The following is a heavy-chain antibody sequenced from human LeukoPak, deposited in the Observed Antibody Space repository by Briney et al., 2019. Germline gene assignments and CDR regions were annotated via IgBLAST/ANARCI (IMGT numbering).Heavy chain of an antibody. J-gene: IGHJ4*02. CDR3: ARGPYYYGSGSYSYYFDY. CDR1: GGSISSYY. V-gene: IGHV4-59*12. Sequence: PSETLSLTCTVSGGSISSYYWSWIRQPPGKGLEWIGYIYYSGSTNYNPSLKSRVTISVDRSKNQFSLKLNSVTAADTAVYYCARGPYYYGSGSYSYYFDYWGQGTLVTVSS. D-gene: IGHD3-10*01. CDR2: IYYSGST.